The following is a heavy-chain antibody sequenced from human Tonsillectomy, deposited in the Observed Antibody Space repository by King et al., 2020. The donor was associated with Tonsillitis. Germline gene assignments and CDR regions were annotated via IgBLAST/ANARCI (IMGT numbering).Heavy chain of an antibody. D-gene: IGHD5-12*01. J-gene: IGHJ6*02. CDR1: GYTFSGYY. CDR3: ARDRYRTNGLDV. V-gene: IGHV1-2*02. Sequence: VQLVESGAEVKKPGASVKVSCKASGYTFSGYYMNWVRQAPGQGLEWMGWIDPNSGGTNYAQKFQGRVTMTRDTSIDTAAMELGRLKSDDTAVYYCARDRYRTNGLDVWGQGTTITVSS. CDR2: IDPNSGGT.